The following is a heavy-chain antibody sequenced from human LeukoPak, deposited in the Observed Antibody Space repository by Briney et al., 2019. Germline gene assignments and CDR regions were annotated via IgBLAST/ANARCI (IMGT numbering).Heavy chain of an antibody. Sequence: GGSLKISRKGFGYSFTNYWISWVRPMAGKGPEWVGRIYPSDSYTNYSPSFQGHVTISADKSISTAYLQWSSLKASDTAMYYCARHVYGSGSYYKNWFDPWGQGTLVTVSS. D-gene: IGHD3-10*01. V-gene: IGHV5-10-1*01. CDR3: ARHVYGSGSYYKNWFDP. CDR2: IYPSDSYT. CDR1: GYSFTNYW. J-gene: IGHJ5*02.